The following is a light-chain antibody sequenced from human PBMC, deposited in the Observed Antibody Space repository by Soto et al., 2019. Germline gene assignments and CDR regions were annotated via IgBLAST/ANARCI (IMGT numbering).Light chain of an antibody. CDR2: GAS. CDR3: QQYDNWPIT. CDR1: QSVSSN. V-gene: IGKV3-15*01. J-gene: IGKJ5*01. Sequence: EIVMTQSPATLSVSPGERATLSCRASQSVSSNLAWYQQKPGQAPRLLIYGASTRATCIPARFSGSGSGAEFNLIISSLQYEDFAGFFCQQYDNWPITFGQGKRLEIK.